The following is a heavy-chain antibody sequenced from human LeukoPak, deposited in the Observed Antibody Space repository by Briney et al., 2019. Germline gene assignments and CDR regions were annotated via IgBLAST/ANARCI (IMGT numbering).Heavy chain of an antibody. CDR1: GFTFSNAW. CDR3: TTDSPIVVVPATKIQP. J-gene: IGHJ5*02. V-gene: IGHV3-15*01. CDR2: IKRKTEGGTA. Sequence: GGSLRLSCAASGFTFSNAWMTWVRQAPGKGLEWVGRIKRKTEGGTADYAAPVKGRFTISRDDSKNTLYHQMNSLKTDDTAVYYCTTDSPIVVVPATKIQPWGQGTLVTVSS. D-gene: IGHD2-2*01.